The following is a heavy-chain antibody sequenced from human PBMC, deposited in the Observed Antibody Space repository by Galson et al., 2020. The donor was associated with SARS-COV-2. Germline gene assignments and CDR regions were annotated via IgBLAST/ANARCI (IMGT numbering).Heavy chain of an antibody. CDR3: ARDDPGGWYDY. CDR2: IKKDGSDR. D-gene: IGHD6-13*01. V-gene: IGHV3-7*04. J-gene: IGHJ4*02. CDR1: GFTFSNYW. Sequence: GESLKISCTASGFTFSNYWMTWVRQAPGKGLEWVANIKKDGSDRYYADSVKGRFTISRDNAKDSLYLQMNGLRADDTAVYYCARDDPGGWYDYWGQGTPVTVSS.